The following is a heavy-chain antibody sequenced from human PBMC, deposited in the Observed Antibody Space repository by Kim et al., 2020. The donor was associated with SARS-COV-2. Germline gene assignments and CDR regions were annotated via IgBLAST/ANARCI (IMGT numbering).Heavy chain of an antibody. CDR3: GFGNGWIFDY. D-gene: IGHD6-19*01. Sequence: GGSLRLSCTASGLILSNPWMNWIRQAPGKGLEWVANIRQDGSGTDYVDSVKGRFTISRDNAKNSLYLQMNSLRAEDTAVYYWGFGNGWIFDYWGQGTLVTVSS. CDR2: IRQDGSGT. CDR1: GLILSNPW. V-gene: IGHV3-7*01. J-gene: IGHJ4*02.